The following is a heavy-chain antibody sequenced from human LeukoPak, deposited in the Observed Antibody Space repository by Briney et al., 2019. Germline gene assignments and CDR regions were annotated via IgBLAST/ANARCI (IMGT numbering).Heavy chain of an antibody. CDR1: GDSVSSNSDA. V-gene: IGHV6-1*01. Sequence: SQTLSLTCAISGDSVSSNSDAWNWIRQSPSRGLEWLGRTYYRSKWYNDYAVSVKSRITINPDTSKNQFSLQLNSVTPEDTAVYYCAREEEQWAEVWFDPWGQGTLVTVSS. D-gene: IGHD6-19*01. J-gene: IGHJ5*02. CDR2: TYYRSKWYN. CDR3: AREEEQWAEVWFDP.